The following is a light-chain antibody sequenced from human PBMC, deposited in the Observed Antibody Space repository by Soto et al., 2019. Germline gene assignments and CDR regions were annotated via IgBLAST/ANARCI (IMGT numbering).Light chain of an antibody. Sequence: DIQMTQSPSSVSASVGDTVTITCRASHYIDSWLAWYQQKPGKAPKLLIYDASRLRTGVPSTFSGSRSGTDFTLTITGLRPEDFATYYCQQAYTFPITFGQGTRLDIK. CDR1: HYIDSW. CDR2: DAS. V-gene: IGKV1-12*01. CDR3: QQAYTFPIT. J-gene: IGKJ5*01.